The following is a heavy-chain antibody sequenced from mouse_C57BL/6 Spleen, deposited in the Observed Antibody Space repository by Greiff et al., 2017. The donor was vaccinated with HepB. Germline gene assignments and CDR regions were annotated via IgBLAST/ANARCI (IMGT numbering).Heavy chain of an antibody. J-gene: IGHJ1*03. CDR3: ANLYYGSSYGYFDV. CDR2: IDPSDSYT. CDR1: GYTFTSYW. V-gene: IGHV1-69*01. D-gene: IGHD1-1*01. Sequence: QVQLQQPGAELVMPGASVKLSCKASGYTFTSYWMHWVKQRPGQGLEWIGEIDPSDSYTNYNQKFKGKSTLTVDKSSSTAYMQLSSLTSEDSAVYYCANLYYGSSYGYFDVWGTGTTVTVSS.